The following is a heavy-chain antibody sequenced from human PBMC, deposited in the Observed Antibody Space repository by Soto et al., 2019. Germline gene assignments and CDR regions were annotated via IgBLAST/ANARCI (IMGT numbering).Heavy chain of an antibody. Sequence: EVQLVESEGGLVQPGGSLRLSCAASGFTFNSYWMHWVRQAPGKGLVWVSRLNDDGSTTNYADSVKGRFTISRDNAKNTLYLQMNSLRAEDTAVYYCTRASYYYDSSGYSYAFDIWGPGTMVTVSS. V-gene: IGHV3-74*01. CDR1: GFTFNSYW. CDR2: LNDDGSTT. D-gene: IGHD3-22*01. CDR3: TRASYYYDSSGYSYAFDI. J-gene: IGHJ3*02.